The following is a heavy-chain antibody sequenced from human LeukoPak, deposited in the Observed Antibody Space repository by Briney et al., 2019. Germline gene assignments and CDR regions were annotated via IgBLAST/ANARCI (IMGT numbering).Heavy chain of an antibody. J-gene: IGHJ5*02. CDR2: IYYSGST. CDR1: GGSISSYY. Sequence: SETLSLTCTVSGGSISSYYWSRIRQPPGKGLEWIGYIYYSGSTNYNPSLKSRVTISVDTSKNQFSLKLSSVTAADTAVYYCARVSAAAARFDPWGQGTLVTVSS. V-gene: IGHV4-59*01. CDR3: ARVSAAAARFDP. D-gene: IGHD6-25*01.